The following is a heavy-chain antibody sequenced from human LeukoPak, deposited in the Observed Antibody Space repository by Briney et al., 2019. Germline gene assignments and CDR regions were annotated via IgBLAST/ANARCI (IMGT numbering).Heavy chain of an antibody. J-gene: IGHJ6*02. Sequence: GASVKVSCKASGGTFSSYAISWVRQAPGQGLEWMGGIIPIFGTANYAQKFQGRVTITADESTSTAYMELSSLRSEDTAVYYCERGSAVDTAMVTYYYYGMDVWGQGTTVTVSS. D-gene: IGHD5-18*01. CDR1: GGTFSSYA. CDR2: IIPIFGTA. CDR3: ERGSAVDTAMVTYYYYGMDV. V-gene: IGHV1-69*01.